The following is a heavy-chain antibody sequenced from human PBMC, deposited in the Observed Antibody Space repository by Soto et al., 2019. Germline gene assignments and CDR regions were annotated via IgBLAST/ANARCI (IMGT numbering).Heavy chain of an antibody. J-gene: IGHJ6*02. CDR2: IYPGDSDT. CDR1: GYSFTSYW. D-gene: IGHD2-2*01. CDR3: ARHIAAGDIVVVPAAAPTRGMDV. Sequence: PGESLKISCKGSGYSFTSYWIGWVRQMPGKGLEWMGIIYPGDSDTRYSPSFQGQVTISADKSISTAYLQWSSLKASDTAMYYCARHIAAGDIVVVPAAAPTRGMDVWGQGTRVTVSS. V-gene: IGHV5-51*01.